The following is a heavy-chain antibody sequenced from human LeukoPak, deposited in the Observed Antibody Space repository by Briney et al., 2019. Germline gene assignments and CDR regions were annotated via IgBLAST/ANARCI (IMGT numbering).Heavy chain of an antibody. CDR2: IYPGDSDT. V-gene: IGHV5-51*01. J-gene: IGHJ4*02. CDR3: ARRGSGWYVDY. Sequence: GESLKISCQCSGYTFTSYWIGWVRQMPGKGLEWMGIIYPGDSDTRYSPSFQGQVNISVVRSISTADRQWSSLKASDTARYYCARRGSGWYVDYWGQGTLVTVSS. CDR1: GYTFTSYW. D-gene: IGHD6-19*01.